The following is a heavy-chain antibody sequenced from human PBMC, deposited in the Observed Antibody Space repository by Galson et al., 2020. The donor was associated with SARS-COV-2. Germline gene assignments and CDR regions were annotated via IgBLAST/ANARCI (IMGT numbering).Heavy chain of an antibody. CDR1: GFTFSSYA. CDR3: AKDGNREYGIFASAFDI. Sequence: GGSLRLSCAASGFTFSSYAMSWVRQAPGKGLEWVSAISGSGGSTYYADSVKGRFTISRDNSKNTLYLQMNSLRAEDTAVYYCAKDGNREYGIFASAFDIWGQGTMVTVSS. D-gene: IGHD3-10*01. CDR2: ISGSGGST. V-gene: IGHV3-23*01. J-gene: IGHJ3*02.